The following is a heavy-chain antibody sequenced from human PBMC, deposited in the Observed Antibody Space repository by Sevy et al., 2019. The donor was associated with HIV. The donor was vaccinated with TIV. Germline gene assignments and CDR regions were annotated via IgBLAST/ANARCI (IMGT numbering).Heavy chain of an antibody. CDR3: ARDLPHLLPWELSRGSDY. CDR1: GFTFSSYA. Sequence: GGSLRLSCEASGFTFSSYAMHWVRQAPGKGLEWEAVISYDEIHKDYADSVKGRFTISRDISKNTLYLQMNSLRAEDTAVYYCARDLPHLLPWELSRGSDYWGQGTLVTVSS. V-gene: IGHV3-30*04. CDR2: ISYDEIHK. J-gene: IGHJ4*02. D-gene: IGHD1-26*01.